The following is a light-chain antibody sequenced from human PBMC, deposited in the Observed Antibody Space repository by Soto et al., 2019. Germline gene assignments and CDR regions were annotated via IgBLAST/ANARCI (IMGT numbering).Light chain of an antibody. CDR1: QSVSSTY. J-gene: IGKJ1*01. CDR3: QQYGSSPET. CDR2: GAS. Sequence: EIVLTQSPGTMSLSPCDRATLSCRSSQSVSSTYLAWYQQKPGQAPRLLIYGASSRATGFPDRFSGSGSGTDFTLTISRLEPEDFAVYYCQQYGSSPETFGQGTKVDIK. V-gene: IGKV3-20*01.